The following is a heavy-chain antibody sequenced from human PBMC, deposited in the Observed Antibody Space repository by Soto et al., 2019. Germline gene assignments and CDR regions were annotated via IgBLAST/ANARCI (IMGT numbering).Heavy chain of an antibody. D-gene: IGHD3-10*01. Sequence: PGGSLRLSCAASGFTFSSYAMSWVRQAPGKGLEWVSAISGSGGSTYYADSVKGRFTISRGNSKNTLYLQMNSLRAEDTAVYYCAKSYWDMGWFGELFPLLFDYWGQGTLVTVSS. CDR2: ISGSGGST. CDR1: GFTFSSYA. CDR3: AKSYWDMGWFGELFPLLFDY. J-gene: IGHJ4*02. V-gene: IGHV3-23*01.